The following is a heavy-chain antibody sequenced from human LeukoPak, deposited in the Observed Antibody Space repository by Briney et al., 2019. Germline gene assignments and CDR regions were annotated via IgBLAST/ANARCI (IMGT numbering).Heavy chain of an antibody. CDR3: AKELYGDYVFNAFDI. V-gene: IGHV3-30*18. Sequence: GGSLRLSCAASGFTFSSYGMHWVRQAPGKGLEWVAVISYDGSNKYYADSVKGRFTISRDNSKNTLYLQMNSLRAEDTAVYYCAKELYGDYVFNAFDIWGQGTMVTVSS. CDR1: GFTFSSYG. CDR2: ISYDGSNK. J-gene: IGHJ3*02. D-gene: IGHD4-17*01.